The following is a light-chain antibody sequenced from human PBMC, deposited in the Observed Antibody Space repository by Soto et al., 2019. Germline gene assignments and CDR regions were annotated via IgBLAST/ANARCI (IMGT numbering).Light chain of an antibody. J-gene: IGKJ1*01. CDR3: QQYNKWPS. CDR1: QSISSD. CDR2: DTS. Sequence: EIVMTQAAATLSVSPGERATLSCRASQSISSDLAWYQQKPGQAPRLLIYDTSTRAAGIPARFSGSGSGTEFTLTISSLQSEDFAVYHCQQYNKWPSFGQGTKVDIK. V-gene: IGKV3-15*01.